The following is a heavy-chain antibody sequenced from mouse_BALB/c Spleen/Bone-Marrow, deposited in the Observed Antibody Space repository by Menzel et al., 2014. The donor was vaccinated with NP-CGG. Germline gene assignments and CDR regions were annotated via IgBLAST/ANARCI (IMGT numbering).Heavy chain of an antibody. V-gene: IGHV14-3*02. CDR3: ARNGNYGAWFAY. D-gene: IGHD2-1*01. J-gene: IGHJ3*01. Sequence: DVQLQESGAELVKPGASVKLSCTASGFNIKDTYMHWVKQRPEQGLEWIGRIDPANGNTKYDPKFQGKATITADTSSNTVYLQLSSLTSEDTAVYYCARNGNYGAWFAYWGQGTLVTVSA. CDR2: IDPANGNT. CDR1: GFNIKDTY.